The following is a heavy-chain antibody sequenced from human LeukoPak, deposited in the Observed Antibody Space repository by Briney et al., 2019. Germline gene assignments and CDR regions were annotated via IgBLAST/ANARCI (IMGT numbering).Heavy chain of an antibody. CDR3: AKARDFWSGYYLYYFDY. J-gene: IGHJ4*02. CDR1: GFTFSSYA. V-gene: IGHV3-23*01. D-gene: IGHD3-3*01. CDR2: ISGSGGST. Sequence: RGSLRLSCAASGFTFSSYAMSWVRQAPGKGLEWVSAISGSGGSTYYADSVKGRFTISRDNSKNTLYLQMNSLRAEDTAVYYCAKARDFWSGYYLYYFDYWGQGTLVTVSS.